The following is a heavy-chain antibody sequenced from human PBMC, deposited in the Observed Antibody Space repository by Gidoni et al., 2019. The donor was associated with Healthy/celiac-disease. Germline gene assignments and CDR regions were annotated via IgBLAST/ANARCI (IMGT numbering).Heavy chain of an antibody. D-gene: IGHD3-3*01. CDR3: ARDRITIFGVADYYYYGMDV. CDR1: GFTVRSNY. J-gene: IGHJ6*02. CDR2: IYSGGST. Sequence: EVQLVESGGGLVQPGGSLRLSCAASGFTVRSNYLSWVRQAPGKGLEWVSVIYSGGSTYYADSVKGRFTISRDNSKNTLYLQMNSLRAEDTAVYYCARDRITIFGVADYYYYGMDVWGQGTTVTVSS. V-gene: IGHV3-66*02.